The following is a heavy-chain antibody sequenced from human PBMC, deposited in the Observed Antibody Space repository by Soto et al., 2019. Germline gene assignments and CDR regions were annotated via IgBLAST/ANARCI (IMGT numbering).Heavy chain of an antibody. V-gene: IGHV3-23*01. CDR2: ISGSGGST. CDR3: AKDLWVARYCSGGSCYSRFDY. CDR1: GFTFSISA. J-gene: IGHJ4*02. Sequence: PGGSLRLSCAASGFTFSISAMSLVRQTQGKGLEWVSAISGSGGSTYYADSVKGRFTISRDNSKNTLYLQMNSLRAEDTAVYYCAKDLWVARYCSGGSCYSRFDYWGQGTLVTVSS. D-gene: IGHD2-15*01.